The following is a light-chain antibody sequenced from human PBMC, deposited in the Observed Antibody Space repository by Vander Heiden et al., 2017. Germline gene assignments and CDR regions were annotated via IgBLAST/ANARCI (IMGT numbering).Light chain of an antibody. CDR1: QSLLHSNGYNY. V-gene: IGKV2-28*01. J-gene: IGKJ2*01. CDR2: LGS. Sequence: DIVIPHSPLSLPVTRGAPASISCRSSQSLLHSNGYNYLDWYLQKPGQAPQLLIYLGSTRDSGVPDRFSGSGSGTDFTLKISRVEAEDVGVYYCKQALQTPYTFGQGTKLEIK. CDR3: KQALQTPYT.